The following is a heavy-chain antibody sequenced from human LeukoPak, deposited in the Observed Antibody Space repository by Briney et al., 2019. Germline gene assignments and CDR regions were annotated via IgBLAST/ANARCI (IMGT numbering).Heavy chain of an antibody. J-gene: IGHJ4*02. CDR1: GFTFSSYA. CDR3: AKRDYGDYGIDY. D-gene: IGHD4-17*01. CDR2: ISGSGGST. Sequence: GGSLRLSCAASGFTFSSYALSWVRQAPGRGLEWVSAISGSGGSTYYADSVKGRFTISRDNSKNTLYLQMNSLRAEDTAVYYCAKRDYGDYGIDYWGQGTLVTVSS. V-gene: IGHV3-23*01.